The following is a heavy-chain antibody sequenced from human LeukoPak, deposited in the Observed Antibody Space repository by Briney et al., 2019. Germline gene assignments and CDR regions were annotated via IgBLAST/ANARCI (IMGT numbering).Heavy chain of an antibody. CDR3: AKTPLPPLPRQLLGWFDP. CDR1: GFTFSNYA. V-gene: IGHV3-23*01. Sequence: QAGGSLRLSCAASGFTFSNYAMSWVRQAPGKGLEWVSAIGGSGGSTYYADSVKGRFTISRDNSKNTLYLQMNSLRAEDTAVYYCAKTPLPPLPRQLLGWFDPWGQGTLVTVSS. J-gene: IGHJ5*02. D-gene: IGHD2-2*01. CDR2: IGGSGGST.